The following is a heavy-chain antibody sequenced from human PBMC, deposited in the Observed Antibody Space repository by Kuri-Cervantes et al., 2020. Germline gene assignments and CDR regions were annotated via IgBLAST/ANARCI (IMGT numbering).Heavy chain of an antibody. D-gene: IGHD7-27*01. CDR2: IYYSGST. CDR1: GGSISSGGYY. J-gene: IGHJ2*01. V-gene: IGHV4-31*01. Sequence: SETLSLTCTVSGGSISSGGYYWSWIRQHPGKGLEWIGYIYYSGSTYYNPSPKSLVTISVDTSKNQFSLKLSSVTAVDTAVYYCARRFTGDRYFDLWGRGTLVTVSS. CDR3: ARRFTGDRYFDL.